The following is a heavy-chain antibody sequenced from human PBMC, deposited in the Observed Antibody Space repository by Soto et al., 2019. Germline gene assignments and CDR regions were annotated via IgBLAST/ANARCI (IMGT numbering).Heavy chain of an antibody. D-gene: IGHD2-21*02. CDR3: AREGSVVTAHFDY. J-gene: IGHJ4*02. CDR1: GGSISSSSYY. Sequence: SETLSLTCTVSGGSISSSSYYWGWIRQPPGKGLEWIGSIYHSGSTNYNPSLKSRVTISVDKSKNQFSLKLSSVTAADTAVYYCAREGSVVTAHFDYWGQGTLVTVSS. V-gene: IGHV4-39*07. CDR2: IYHSGST.